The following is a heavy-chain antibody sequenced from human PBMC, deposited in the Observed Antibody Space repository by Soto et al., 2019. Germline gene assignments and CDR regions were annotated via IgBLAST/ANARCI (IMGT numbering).Heavy chain of an antibody. V-gene: IGHV1-24*01. CDR3: ATGVVITTTDDY. J-gene: IGHJ4*02. CDR1: GYTLTELS. Sequence: ASVKVSCKVSGYTLTELSMHWVRQAPGKGLEWMGGFDPEDGETIYAQKFQGRVTMTEDTSTDTAYMELSSLRSEDTAVYYCATGVVITTTDDYWGQGTLVPVSS. D-gene: IGHD2-2*01. CDR2: FDPEDGET.